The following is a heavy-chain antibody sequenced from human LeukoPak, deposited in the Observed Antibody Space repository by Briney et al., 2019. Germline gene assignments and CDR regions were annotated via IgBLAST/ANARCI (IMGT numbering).Heavy chain of an antibody. Sequence: SETLSLTCAVSGYSISSGYYWGWIRQPPGKGLEWIGSIYHSGSTYYNLSLKSRVTISVDTSKNQFSLKLSSVTAADTAAYYCARAWGDIVVVPAATDNWFDPWGQGTLVTVSS. J-gene: IGHJ5*02. CDR3: ARAWGDIVVVPAATDNWFDP. V-gene: IGHV4-38-2*01. D-gene: IGHD2-2*01. CDR1: GYSISSGYY. CDR2: IYHSGST.